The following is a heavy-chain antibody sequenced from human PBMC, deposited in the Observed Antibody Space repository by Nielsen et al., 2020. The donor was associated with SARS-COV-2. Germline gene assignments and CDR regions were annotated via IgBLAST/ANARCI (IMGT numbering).Heavy chain of an antibody. CDR3: ARVTRYLVSFDI. V-gene: IGHV3-53*01. D-gene: IGHD2-8*01. CDR1: GFTVSSNY. Sequence: GESLKISCAASGFTVSSNYMSWVRQAPGKGLEWVSVIYSGGSTYYADSVKGRFTISRDNSKNTLYLQMNSLRAEDTAVYYCARVTRYLVSFDIWGQGTMVTVSS. CDR2: IYSGGST. J-gene: IGHJ3*02.